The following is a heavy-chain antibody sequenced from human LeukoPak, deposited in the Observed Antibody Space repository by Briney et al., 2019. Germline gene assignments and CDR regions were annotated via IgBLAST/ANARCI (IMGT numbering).Heavy chain of an antibody. CDR2: IVGSGGAT. CDR3: AKARLSTGWAYNDY. CDR1: GFTFTNYA. J-gene: IGHJ4*02. V-gene: IGHV3-23*01. Sequence: GSLRLSCAASGFTFTNYAMSWVRQAPGKGLEWASAIVGSGGATFYADSVKGRFTISRDNSKNTVFLQMNSLRAEDTAVYYCAKARLSTGWAYNDYWGPGTLVTVSS. D-gene: IGHD6-19*01.